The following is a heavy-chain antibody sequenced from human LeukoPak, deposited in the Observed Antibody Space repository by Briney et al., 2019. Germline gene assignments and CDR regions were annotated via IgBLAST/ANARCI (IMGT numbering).Heavy chain of an antibody. J-gene: IGHJ4*02. D-gene: IGHD6-19*01. CDR2: ISGSDGST. CDR3: AKGVRSGWSHFDY. V-gene: IGHV3-23*01. CDR1: GFTFSSYA. Sequence: GGSLRLSCAASGFTFSSYAMSWVRQAPGKGLEWVSGISGSDGSTNYADSVKGRFTISRDNSKNTVYLQMNSLRPEDTAVYYCAKGVRSGWSHFDYWGQGTLVTVSS.